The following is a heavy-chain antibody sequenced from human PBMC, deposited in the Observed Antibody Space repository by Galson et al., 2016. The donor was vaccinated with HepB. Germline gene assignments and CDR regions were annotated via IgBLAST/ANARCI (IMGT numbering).Heavy chain of an antibody. J-gene: IGHJ5*02. D-gene: IGHD2-15*01. CDR2: IYSGGST. Sequence: SLRLSCAASGFTVSNNYMRWVRQAPGKGLEWVSLIYSGGSTSYADSVKGRFTISRDSSKNTLYLQMNSLRADDTAVYYCARNRHCSGGSCYGAWGQGTLVTVSS. CDR1: GFTVSNNY. CDR3: ARNRHCSGGSCYGA. V-gene: IGHV3-66*01.